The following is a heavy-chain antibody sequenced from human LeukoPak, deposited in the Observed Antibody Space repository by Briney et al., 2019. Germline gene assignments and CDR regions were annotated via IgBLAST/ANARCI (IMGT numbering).Heavy chain of an antibody. V-gene: IGHV3-53*01. Sequence: QTGGSLRLSCAASGFTVSSNYMSWVRQAPGKGLEWVSVIYSGGSTYYADSVKGRFTISRDNSKNTLYLQMNSLRAEDTAVYYCARDSSGTTLLGAFDIWGQGTMVTVSS. J-gene: IGHJ3*02. CDR3: ARDSSGTTLLGAFDI. CDR1: GFTVSSNY. D-gene: IGHD1-1*01. CDR2: IYSGGST.